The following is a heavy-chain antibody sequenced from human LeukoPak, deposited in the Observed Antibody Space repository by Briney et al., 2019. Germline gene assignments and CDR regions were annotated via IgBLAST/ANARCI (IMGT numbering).Heavy chain of an antibody. D-gene: IGHD3-3*01. V-gene: IGHV4-34*01. CDR2: INHSGST. CDR3: ARGVRDFWSGYYFDP. CDR1: GWSFSGYY. J-gene: IGHJ5*02. Sequence: SESLSLTCAVYGWSFSGYYWSWIRQPPGKGLEWIAEINHSGSTNYNPSLKSRVTISVDTSKNQFSLKLSSVTAADTAVYYCARGVRDFWSGYYFDPWGQGTLVTVSS.